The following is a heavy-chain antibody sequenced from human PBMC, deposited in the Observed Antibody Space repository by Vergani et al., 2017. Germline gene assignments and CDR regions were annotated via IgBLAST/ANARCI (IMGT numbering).Heavy chain of an antibody. CDR2: ISYDGSNK. J-gene: IGHJ6*03. Sequence: VQLLESGGGLVQPGGSLRLSCAASGFTFSSYAMHWVRQAPGKGLEWVAVISYDGSNKYYADSVKGRFTISRDNSKNTLYLQMNSLRAEDTAVYYCAREGGSYEYYYYYYMDVWGKGTTVTVSS. CDR3: AREGGSYEYYYYYYMDV. V-gene: IGHV3-30*04. CDR1: GFTFSSYA. D-gene: IGHD1-26*01.